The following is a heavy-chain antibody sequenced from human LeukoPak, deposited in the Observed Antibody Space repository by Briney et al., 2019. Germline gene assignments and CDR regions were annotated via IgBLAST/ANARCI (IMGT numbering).Heavy chain of an antibody. V-gene: IGHV3-7*01. CDR1: RFTFSSYW. D-gene: IGHD2-2*02. Sequence: GGSLRLPCGASRFTFSSYWMSWARQGPGKGLEWVTYIKQDGSEKYYVDSVKGRFTISRDNAKNSLYLQMNSLRAEDTAVYYCARIDIVVVPAAIRDYYYYGMDVWGQGTTVTVSS. CDR2: IKQDGSEK. CDR3: ARIDIVVVPAAIRDYYYYGMDV. J-gene: IGHJ6*02.